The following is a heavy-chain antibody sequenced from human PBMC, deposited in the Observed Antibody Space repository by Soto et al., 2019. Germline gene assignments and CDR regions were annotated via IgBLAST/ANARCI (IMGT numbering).Heavy chain of an antibody. V-gene: IGHV4-31*03. CDR2: IYYSGTA. CDR1: GGSITGGFSY. CDR3: ARSLPCGTIFYMGI. J-gene: IGHJ6*03. Sequence: QLQLRESGPGLVQPAQTLSLTCTVAGGSITGGFSYWTWVRQHPGKGLEWVGHIYYSGTAYYNPSLKSRVDIAVDPSQNRLSLKLSSVTAADTAMYFCARSLPCGTIFYMGIWGEGTTVTVSS. D-gene: IGHD1-26*01.